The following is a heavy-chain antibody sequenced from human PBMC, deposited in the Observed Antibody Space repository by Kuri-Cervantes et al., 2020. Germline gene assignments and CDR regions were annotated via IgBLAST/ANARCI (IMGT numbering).Heavy chain of an antibody. V-gene: IGHV4-30-2*05. D-gene: IGHD3-10*01. J-gene: IGHJ5*02. CDR1: GGSISSGGYS. CDR3: ARGGRFYYGNGFDP. Sequence: SETLSLTCAVSGGSISSGGYSWSWIRQPPGKGLEWIGYIYHSGSTYYNPSLKSRVTISVDTSKNQFSLKLSSVTAADTAVYYRARGGRFYYGNGFDPWGQGTLVTVSS. CDR2: IYHSGST.